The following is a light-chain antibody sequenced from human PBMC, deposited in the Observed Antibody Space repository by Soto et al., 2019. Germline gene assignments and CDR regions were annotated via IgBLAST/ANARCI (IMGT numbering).Light chain of an antibody. J-gene: IGLJ1*01. V-gene: IGLV2-14*01. CDR1: SGDIGSYNR. CDR3: SSFTSRFTFNYI. CDR2: EVT. Sequence: QSALTQPASVSGSPGQSITISCTGTSGDIGSYNRVSWYQQHPGKAPKLIIYEVTNRPSGVSNRFSGSKSGNTASLTISGLQAEDDADYYCSSFTSRFTFNYIFGTGTKLTVL.